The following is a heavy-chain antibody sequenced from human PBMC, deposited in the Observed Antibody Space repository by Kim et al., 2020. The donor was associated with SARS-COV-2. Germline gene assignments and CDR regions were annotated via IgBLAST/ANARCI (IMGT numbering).Heavy chain of an antibody. CDR2: ISNSGST. D-gene: IGHD2-15*01. V-gene: IGHV4-59*08. J-gene: IGHJ2*01. Sequence: LFLTCTVSGDSISIYYGILFLLSLFFLLEWIGYISNSGSTNYNPSLRSRVTLSVDTVFHQFSLMLTSVTAADTAVYYCARRGWYSELWGRGTLVTVSS. CDR3: ARRGWYSEL. CDR1: GDSISIYY.